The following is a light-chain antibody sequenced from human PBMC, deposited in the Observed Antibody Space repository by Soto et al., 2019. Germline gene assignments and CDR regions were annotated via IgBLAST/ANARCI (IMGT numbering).Light chain of an antibody. Sequence: DIQMTQSPSTVSAYVGDSVTITCRASQSITTWLAWYQQRPGKAPKLLIYKASRLESGVPSRFSGSGSETEFTLTISGLQPGDSATYYCQQYNSYSPTFGQWTKVDIK. CDR2: KAS. V-gene: IGKV1-5*03. CDR3: QQYNSYSPT. CDR1: QSITTW. J-gene: IGKJ1*01.